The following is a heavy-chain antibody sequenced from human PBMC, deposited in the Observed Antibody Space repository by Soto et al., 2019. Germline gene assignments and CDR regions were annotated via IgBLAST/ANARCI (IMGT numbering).Heavy chain of an antibody. CDR3: ARSPGGFTVATYFFDY. Sequence: SGPTLVNPTQALTLTCTFSGFSLSSKGMRVSWIRQPPGKALEWLARIDWDDDKFYSPSLRTRLTISKDTSKNQVVLTMTNVDPKDTATYYCARSPGGFTVATYFFDYWGQGTLVTVSS. V-gene: IGHV2-70*04. CDR1: GFSLSSKGMR. J-gene: IGHJ4*02. D-gene: IGHD4-17*01. CDR2: IDWDDDK.